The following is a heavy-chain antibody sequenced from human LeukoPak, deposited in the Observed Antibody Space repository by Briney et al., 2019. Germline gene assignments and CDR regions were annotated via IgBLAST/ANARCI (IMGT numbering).Heavy chain of an antibody. J-gene: IGHJ5*02. V-gene: IGHV4-59*11. D-gene: IGHD6-13*01. CDR3: ARDHGYSSSWRNWFDP. Sequence: SETLSLTCTVSGGSISSHYWSWIRQPPGKGPEGIGYIYYSGSTNYNPSLKSRVTISVDTSKNKFSLKLSSVTAADTAVYYCARDHGYSSSWRNWFDPWGQGTLVTVSS. CDR1: GGSISSHY. CDR2: IYYSGST.